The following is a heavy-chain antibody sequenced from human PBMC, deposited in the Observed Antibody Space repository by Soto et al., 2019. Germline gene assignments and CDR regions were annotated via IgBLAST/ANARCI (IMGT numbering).Heavy chain of an antibody. CDR3: ARRVRYNWNDAGYFDY. Sequence: GSGPTLVNPTQTLTLTCTFSGFSLSTSGMCVSWIRQPPGKALEWLALIDWDDDKYYSTSLKTRLTISKDTSKNQVVLTMTNMDPVDTATYYCARRVRYNWNDAGYFDYWGQGTLVTVSS. V-gene: IGHV2-70*01. CDR2: IDWDDDK. D-gene: IGHD1-20*01. J-gene: IGHJ4*02. CDR1: GFSLSTSGMC.